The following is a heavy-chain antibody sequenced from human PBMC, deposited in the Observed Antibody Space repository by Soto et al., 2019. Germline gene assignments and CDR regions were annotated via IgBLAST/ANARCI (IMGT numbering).Heavy chain of an antibody. D-gene: IGHD3-10*01. CDR1: GFTFSDHY. CDR2: TRNKDNSYTT. Sequence: EVQLVESGGGLVQPGGSLRLSCAASGFTFSDHYMDWVRQAPGKGLEWVGRTRNKDNSYTTEYAASVKGRFTISRDDSKNSLYLQMNSLKTADTAVYYCVRVRGGGTYHFDYWGQGTLVTVSS. V-gene: IGHV3-72*01. CDR3: VRVRGGGTYHFDY. J-gene: IGHJ4*02.